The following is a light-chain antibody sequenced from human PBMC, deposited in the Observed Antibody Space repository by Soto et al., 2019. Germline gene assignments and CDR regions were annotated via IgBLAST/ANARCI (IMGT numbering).Light chain of an antibody. Sequence: EIVMTQSPATLSVSPGERATLSCRASQSVSSNLAWYQQKPGQAPRLLIYGASTRANGIPARFSGSGSGTEFTLTISSLQSEDFAFYYCQQYNNWPPWTFGQGTKVDIK. CDR3: QQYNNWPPWT. V-gene: IGKV3-15*01. J-gene: IGKJ1*01. CDR2: GAS. CDR1: QSVSSN.